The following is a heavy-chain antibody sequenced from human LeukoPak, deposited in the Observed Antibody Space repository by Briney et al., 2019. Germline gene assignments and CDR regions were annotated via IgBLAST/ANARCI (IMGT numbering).Heavy chain of an antibody. D-gene: IGHD2-21*01. V-gene: IGHV4-39*07. CDR1: GGSISSSSYY. CDR3: AREGGGGDKYYYGMDV. J-gene: IGHJ6*02. Sequence: SETLSLTCTVSGGSISSSSYYWGWIRQPPGKGLEWIGSIYYSGSTYYNPSLKSRVTISVDTSKNQFSLKLSSVTAADTAVYYCAREGGGGDKYYYGMDVWGQGTTVTVSS. CDR2: IYYSGST.